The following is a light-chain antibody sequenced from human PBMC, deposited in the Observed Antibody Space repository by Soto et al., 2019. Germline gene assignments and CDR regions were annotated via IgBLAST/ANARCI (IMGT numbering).Light chain of an antibody. CDR2: DVS. J-gene: IGLJ2*01. V-gene: IGLV2-14*01. Sequence: QSVLTQPASVSGSPGHSITISCTGTSSDVGGYNYVSWYQQHPGKAPKLMIYDVSNRPSGVSNRFSGSKSGNTASLTISGLQAEDEADYYCSSYTSSNTVIFGGGTKLNVL. CDR1: SSDVGGYNY. CDR3: SSYTSSNTVI.